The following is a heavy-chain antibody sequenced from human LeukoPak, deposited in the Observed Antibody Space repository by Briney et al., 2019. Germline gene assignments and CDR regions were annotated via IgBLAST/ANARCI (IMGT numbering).Heavy chain of an antibody. CDR2: IYTSGST. V-gene: IGHV4-61*02. Sequence: PSETLSLTCTVSGGSISSGSYYWSWLRRPAGKGLEWIGRIYTSGSTNYHPSLKSRVTITVDTSKNQFSLKLSAVTAADTAVYYCAREGPVYYDSSGYLDYWGQGTLVTVSS. CDR1: GGSISSGSYY. CDR3: AREGPVYYDSSGYLDY. D-gene: IGHD3-22*01. J-gene: IGHJ4*02.